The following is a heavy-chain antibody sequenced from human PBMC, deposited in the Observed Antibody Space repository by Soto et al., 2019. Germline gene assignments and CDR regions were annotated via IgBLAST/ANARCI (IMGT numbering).Heavy chain of an antibody. Sequence: GGSLRLSCAASGFTFSSYAMHWVRQAPGKGLEWVAVISYDGSNKYYADSVKGRFTISRDNSKNTLYLQMNSLRAEDTAVYYCAREGAADAFDIWGQGTMVTVSS. CDR1: GFTFSSYA. V-gene: IGHV3-30-3*01. J-gene: IGHJ3*02. CDR2: ISYDGSNK. D-gene: IGHD6-25*01. CDR3: AREGAADAFDI.